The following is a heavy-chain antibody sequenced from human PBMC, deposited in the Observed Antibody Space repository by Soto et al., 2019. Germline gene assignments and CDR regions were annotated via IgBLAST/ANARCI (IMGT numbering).Heavy chain of an antibody. V-gene: IGHV4-30-2*01. CDR2: IYHGGST. CDR1: GGAISSSGYS. Sequence: QLQLQESGSGLVKPSQTLSLTCGVSGGAISSSGYSWNWIRQPPGKGLEWIGYIYHGGSTYYNPSLKSRVTISVDRSTNPFSLKMASMTAADTAVYYCARATDRFLDYYYGVDVWGQGTTVTVSS. J-gene: IGHJ6*02. CDR3: ARATDRFLDYYYGVDV. D-gene: IGHD1-1*01.